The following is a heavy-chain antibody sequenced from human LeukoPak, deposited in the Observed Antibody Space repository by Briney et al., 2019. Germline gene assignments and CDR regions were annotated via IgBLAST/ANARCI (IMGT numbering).Heavy chain of an antibody. J-gene: IGHJ4*02. CDR1: GFSFSDYY. D-gene: IGHD3-22*01. Sequence: GGSLRLSCAASGFSFSDYYMSWIRQAPGKGLEWVSYISNSGSSIYYADSVKGRFTISRDNAKNSLYLQMNSLRAEDTAVYHCARDVREYYYASSGRRGFDYWGQGTLVTVFS. CDR2: ISNSGSSI. CDR3: ARDVREYYYASSGRRGFDY. V-gene: IGHV3-11*01.